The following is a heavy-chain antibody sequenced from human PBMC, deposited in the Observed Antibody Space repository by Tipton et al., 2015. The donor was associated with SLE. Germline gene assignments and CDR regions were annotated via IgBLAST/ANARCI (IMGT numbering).Heavy chain of an antibody. Sequence: TLSLTCTVSGGSISSSSYYWGWIRQPPGKGLEWIGSIYYSGSTYYNPSLKSRVTISVDTSKNQFSLKLSSVTAADTAVYYCARCSTRHYYYYMDVWGKGTTVTVSS. J-gene: IGHJ6*03. CDR1: GGSISSSSYY. D-gene: IGHD2-2*01. CDR3: ARCSTRHYYYYMDV. CDR2: IYYSGST. V-gene: IGHV4-39*07.